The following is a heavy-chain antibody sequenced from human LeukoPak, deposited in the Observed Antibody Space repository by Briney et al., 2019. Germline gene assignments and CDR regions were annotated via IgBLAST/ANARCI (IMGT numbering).Heavy chain of an antibody. CDR1: GFTFSSYA. CDR2: LSGNGGST. D-gene: IGHD3-22*01. V-gene: IGHV3-23*01. CDR3: AKGDYDSSGYSLFDY. Sequence: PWGSLRLSCAASGFTFSSYAMSWVRQAPGKGLEWVSALSGNGGSTYYADSVKGRFTISRDNSKNTLYLQMNSLRAEDTAVYYCAKGDYDSSGYSLFDYWGQGTLVTVPS. J-gene: IGHJ4*02.